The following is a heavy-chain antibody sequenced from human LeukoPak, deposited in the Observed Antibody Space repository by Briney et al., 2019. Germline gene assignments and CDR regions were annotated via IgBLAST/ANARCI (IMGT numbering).Heavy chain of an antibody. J-gene: IGHJ4*02. V-gene: IGHV1-69*13. CDR3: ARDSDSDYGSRYYFDY. CDR2: IIPIFGTT. D-gene: IGHD3-16*01. CDR1: GGTFSSYA. Sequence: ASVKVSCKASGGTFSSYAISWVRQATGQGLEWMGGIIPIFGTTNYAQKFQGRVTITADESTSTAYMELSSLRSEDTAVYYCARDSDSDYGSRYYFDYWGQGTLVTVSS.